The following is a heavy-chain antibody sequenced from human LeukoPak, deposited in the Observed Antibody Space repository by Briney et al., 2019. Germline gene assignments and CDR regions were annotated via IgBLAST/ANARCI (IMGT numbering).Heavy chain of an antibody. V-gene: IGHV3-7*01. CDR2: INRDGSEK. CDR1: GFTLSSRW. CDR3: ARDYYDSSGYYYPSLVPDY. Sequence: PGGSLRLSCVVSGFTLSSRWMMWVRQAPGEGLEWMTNINRDGSEKNYVDSVKGRFTITRDNAENSLYLQMNSLRAEDTAVYYCARDYYDSSGYYYPSLVPDYWGQGTLVTVSS. D-gene: IGHD3-22*01. J-gene: IGHJ4*02.